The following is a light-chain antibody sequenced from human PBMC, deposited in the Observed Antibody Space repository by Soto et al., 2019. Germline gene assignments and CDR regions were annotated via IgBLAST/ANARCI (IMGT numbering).Light chain of an antibody. Sequence: EIVMTQSAATLSVSPGERATLSCRASQSVSSNLAWYQQKPGQAPRLLIYGATNRATGIPDRFSGSGSGTDLTLTISRLEPEDFAVYYCQQYGSSPRTFGQGTKVDIK. CDR2: GAT. J-gene: IGKJ1*01. V-gene: IGKV3-20*01. CDR3: QQYGSSPRT. CDR1: QSVSSN.